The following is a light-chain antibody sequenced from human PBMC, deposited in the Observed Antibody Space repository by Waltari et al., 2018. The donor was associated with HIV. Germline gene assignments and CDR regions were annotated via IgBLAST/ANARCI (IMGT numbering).Light chain of an antibody. Sequence: QSALTQPPSASGSPGQSVAISCTGTSSDIGAYNFVSWYQQQPGNAPKLIIFEVTKLPTGVPGRFSGSNSGNTAFLTVSGLLPEDDADYYCSSYAGSNRFVVFGGGTRLTVL. J-gene: IGLJ2*01. CDR3: SSYAGSNRFVV. CDR2: EVT. V-gene: IGLV2-8*01. CDR1: SSDIGAYNF.